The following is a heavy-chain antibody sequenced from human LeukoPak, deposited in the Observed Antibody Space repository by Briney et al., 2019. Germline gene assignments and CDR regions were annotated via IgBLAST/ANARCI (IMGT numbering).Heavy chain of an antibody. Sequence: PSETLSPTCTVSGGSISSSSYYWGWIRQPPGKGLEWIGSIYYSGSTYYNPSLKSRVTISVDTSKNQCSLKLSSVTAADTAVYYCARPSYSNYIYYWGQGTLVTVSS. V-gene: IGHV4-39*01. J-gene: IGHJ4*02. CDR3: ARPSYSNYIYY. CDR2: IYYSGST. CDR1: GGSISSSSYY. D-gene: IGHD4-11*01.